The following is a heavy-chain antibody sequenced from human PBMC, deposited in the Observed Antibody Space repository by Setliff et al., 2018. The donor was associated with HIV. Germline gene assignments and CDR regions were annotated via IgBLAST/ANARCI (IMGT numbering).Heavy chain of an antibody. CDR2: VSAYNGNT. Sequence: ASVKVSCKASGYSFINYGISWGRQAPGQGLEWMGWVSAYNGNTDSAPRFLGRVTMTTDTFTSTAYMELRSLTSEDTAVYDCARARLQGMMTAVGPRDNCLDPWGQGTRVTVSS. CDR3: ARARLQGMMTAVGPRDNCLDP. J-gene: IGHJ5*02. CDR1: GYSFINYG. V-gene: IGHV1-18*01. D-gene: IGHD2-21*02.